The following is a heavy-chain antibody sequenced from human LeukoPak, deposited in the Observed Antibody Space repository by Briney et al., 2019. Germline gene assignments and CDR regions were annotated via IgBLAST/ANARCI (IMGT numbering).Heavy chain of an antibody. CDR1: GFTFSSYW. CDR2: INHNGNVN. CDR3: ARGGGLDV. Sequence: GGSLRLSCAASGFTFSSYWMNWARQAPGKGLEWVASINHNGNVNYYVDSVKGRFTISGDNAKNLLYLQMSNLRAEDTAVYFCARGGGLDVWGQGATVTVSS. D-gene: IGHD3-16*01. V-gene: IGHV3-7*03. J-gene: IGHJ6*02.